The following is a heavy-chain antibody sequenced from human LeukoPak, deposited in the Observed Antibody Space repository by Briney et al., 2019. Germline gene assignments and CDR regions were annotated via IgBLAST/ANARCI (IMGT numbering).Heavy chain of an antibody. CDR2: ISAYNGNT. D-gene: IGHD2-15*01. J-gene: IGHJ4*02. CDR1: GYTFTRYG. V-gene: IGHV1-18*01. CDR3: ARDFFHGHCSGLTCFLLDS. Sequence: ASVKVSCKASGYTFTRYGITWVRQAPGQGLEWMGWISAYNGNTNYAQKFQGRLTVTTATSTNTAYMELRSLRPDDTAVYYCARDFFHGHCSGLTCFLLDSWGQGSLVTVSS.